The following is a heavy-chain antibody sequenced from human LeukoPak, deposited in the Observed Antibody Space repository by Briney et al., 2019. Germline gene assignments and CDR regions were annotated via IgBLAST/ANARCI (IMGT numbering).Heavy chain of an antibody. Sequence: PGGSLRLSRADSGFTFDDYGMSWVRQAPGKGLEWVSGINWDGGSTFYADSVKGRFTISRDNAKNTLYLQMNSLRAEDTALYYCARDLSSSWYNFGYWGQGTLVTVSS. CDR2: INWDGGST. CDR1: GFTFDDYG. V-gene: IGHV3-20*04. CDR3: ARDLSSSWYNFGY. J-gene: IGHJ4*02. D-gene: IGHD6-13*01.